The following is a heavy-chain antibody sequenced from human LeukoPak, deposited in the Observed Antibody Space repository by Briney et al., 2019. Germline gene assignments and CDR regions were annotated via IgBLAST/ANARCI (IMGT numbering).Heavy chain of an antibody. V-gene: IGHV4-59*01. D-gene: IGHD2-15*01. CDR2: IYYSGST. CDR3: ARAQGYCSGGSCSSYYYYYYMDV. CDR1: GGSISSYY. J-gene: IGHJ6*03. Sequence: SETLSLTCTVSGGSISSYYWSWIRQPPGKGLEWIGYIYYSGSTNYNPSLKSRVTISVDTSKNQFSLKLSSVTAADTAVYCCARAQGYCSGGSCSSYYYYYYMDVWGRGTTVTVSS.